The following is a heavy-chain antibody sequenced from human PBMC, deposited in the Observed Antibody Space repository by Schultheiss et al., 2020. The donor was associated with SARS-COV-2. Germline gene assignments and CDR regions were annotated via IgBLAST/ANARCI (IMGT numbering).Heavy chain of an antibody. J-gene: IGHJ6*02. Sequence: GESLKISCAASGFTFDDYGMSWVRQAPGKGLEWVSGISWNSGSIGYADSVKGRFTISRDNAKNSLYLQMNSLRAEDTALYYCARIQGAGATLEFYYYYGMDVWGQGTTVTVSS. V-gene: IGHV3-20*04. CDR3: ARIQGAGATLEFYYYYGMDV. CDR1: GFTFDDYG. CDR2: ISWNSGSI. D-gene: IGHD5-12*01.